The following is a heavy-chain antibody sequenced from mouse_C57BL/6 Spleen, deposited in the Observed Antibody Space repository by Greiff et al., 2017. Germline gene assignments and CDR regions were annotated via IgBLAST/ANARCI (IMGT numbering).Heavy chain of an antibody. V-gene: IGHV1-64*01. Sequence: VQLQQSGAELMKPGASVKLSCKASGYTFTSYWMHWVKQRPGQGLEWIGMIHPNSGSTNYNEKFKSKATLTVDKSSSTAYMQLSSLTSEDSAVYYCARWDTTVVPWGQGTLVTVSA. J-gene: IGHJ3*02. D-gene: IGHD1-1*01. CDR1: GYTFTSYW. CDR3: ARWDTTVVP. CDR2: IHPNSGST.